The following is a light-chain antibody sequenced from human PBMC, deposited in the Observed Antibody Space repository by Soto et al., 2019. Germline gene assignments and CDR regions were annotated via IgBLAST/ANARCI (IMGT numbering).Light chain of an antibody. CDR3: QQYNSYSPT. V-gene: IGKV1-9*01. CDR2: VAS. CDR1: QAISSH. J-gene: IGKJ1*01. Sequence: TQSPSTLSASVGDRVTLTCRASQAISSHLAWYQQKPGKAPKFLVYVASTLQSGVPSRFSGSGSGTEFTLTISSLQPEDFATYYCQQYNSYSPTFGQGTKVDIK.